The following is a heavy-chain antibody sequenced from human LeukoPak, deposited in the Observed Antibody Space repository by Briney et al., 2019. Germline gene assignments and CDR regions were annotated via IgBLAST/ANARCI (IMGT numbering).Heavy chain of an antibody. J-gene: IGHJ6*03. D-gene: IGHD3-3*01. V-gene: IGHV4-61*02. Sequence: PSQTLSLTCTVSGGSISSGSYYWSWLRQPAGKGLEWIGRIYTSGSTNYNPSLKSRVTISVDTSKNQFSLKLSSVTAADTAVYYCARDRDDFWSGYSLMDVWGKGTTVTVSS. CDR1: GGSISSGSYY. CDR2: IYTSGST. CDR3: ARDRDDFWSGYSLMDV.